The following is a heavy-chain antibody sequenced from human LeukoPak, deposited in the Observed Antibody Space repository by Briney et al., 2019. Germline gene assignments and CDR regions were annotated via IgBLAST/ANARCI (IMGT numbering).Heavy chain of an antibody. CDR2: IYYSGST. Sequence: SETLSLTCTVSGGSISSSSYYWSWIRQPPGKGLEWIVYIYYSGSTNYNPSLKSRVTISVDTSKNQFSLKLSSVTAADTAVYYCARDLDIVVVPAAILKRNRNWFDPWGQGTLVTVSS. CDR3: ARDLDIVVVPAAILKRNRNWFDP. CDR1: GGSISSSSYY. V-gene: IGHV4-61*01. J-gene: IGHJ5*02. D-gene: IGHD2-2*03.